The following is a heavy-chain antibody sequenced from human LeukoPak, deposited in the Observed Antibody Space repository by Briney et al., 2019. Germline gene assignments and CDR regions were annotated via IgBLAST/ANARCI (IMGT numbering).Heavy chain of an antibody. CDR3: ARVGIVGATRGYFDY. CDR1: GGSISSSSYY. J-gene: IGHJ4*02. Sequence: SETLSLTCTVSGGSISSSSYYWGWIRQLPGKGLEWIGSIYYSGSTYYNPSLKSRVTISVDTSKNQFSLKLSSVTAADTAVYYCARVGIVGATRGYFDYWGQGTLVTVSS. V-gene: IGHV4-39*07. CDR2: IYYSGST. D-gene: IGHD1-26*01.